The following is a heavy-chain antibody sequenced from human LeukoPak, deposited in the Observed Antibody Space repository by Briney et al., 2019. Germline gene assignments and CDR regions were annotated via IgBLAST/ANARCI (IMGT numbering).Heavy chain of an antibody. D-gene: IGHD2-2*01. CDR1: GYTFTSYG. V-gene: IGHV1-2*02. Sequence: ASVKVSCKASGYTFTSYGISWVRQAPGQGLEWMGWINPNSGGTNYAQKFQGRVTMTRDTSISTAYMELSRLRSDDTAVYYCARDFRYCSSTSCYGDYYFDYWGQGTLVTVSS. CDR3: ARDFRYCSSTSCYGDYYFDY. J-gene: IGHJ4*02. CDR2: INPNSGGT.